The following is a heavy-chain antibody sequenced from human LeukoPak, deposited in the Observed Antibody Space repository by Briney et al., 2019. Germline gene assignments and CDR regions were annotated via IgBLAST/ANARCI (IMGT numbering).Heavy chain of an antibody. CDR2: ISSSSSTI. Sequence: GGSLRLSCAASGFTFSSYSMNWVRQAPGKGLEWVSYISSSSSTIYYADSVKGRFTISRDNAKNSLYLQMNSLRAEDTAVYYCARLTSIAARLPFDHWGQGTLVTVSS. J-gene: IGHJ4*02. V-gene: IGHV3-48*01. CDR1: GFTFSSYS. D-gene: IGHD6-6*01. CDR3: ARLTSIAARLPFDH.